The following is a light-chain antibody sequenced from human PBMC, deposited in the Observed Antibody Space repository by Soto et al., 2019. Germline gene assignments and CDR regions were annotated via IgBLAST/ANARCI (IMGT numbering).Light chain of an antibody. J-gene: IGKJ1*01. V-gene: IGKV3-11*01. CDR2: DAS. Sequence: EFQVTKSPVTLSSYPGERATLSCRASQSVSSNLAWYRQKPGQAPRLLIYDASNRAAGIPARFSGSGSGTDFTLTVSSLEPEDFKVYYCQQRSDFLWTFGQVTMVDVK. CDR1: QSVSSN. CDR3: QQRSDFLWT.